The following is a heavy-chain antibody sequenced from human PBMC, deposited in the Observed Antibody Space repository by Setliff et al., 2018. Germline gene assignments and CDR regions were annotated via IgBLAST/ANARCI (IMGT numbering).Heavy chain of an antibody. CDR1: GGSISSYY. Sequence: SETLSLTCTVSGGSISSYYWSWIRQPAGKGLEWIGRIYTSGSTNYNPSLKSRVTMSVDTSKNQFSLKLSSVTAADTDVYYCARGKRYCSGGSCYYYMDVWGKGTTVTVSS. CDR2: IYTSGST. D-gene: IGHD2-15*01. V-gene: IGHV4-4*07. J-gene: IGHJ6*03. CDR3: ARGKRYCSGGSCYYYMDV.